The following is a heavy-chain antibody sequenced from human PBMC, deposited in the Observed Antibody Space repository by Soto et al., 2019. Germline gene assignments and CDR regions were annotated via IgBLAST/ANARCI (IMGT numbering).Heavy chain of an antibody. Sequence: PSETLSLTCAVYGGSFSGYYWSWIRQPPGKGLEWIGEINHSGSTNYNPSLKSRVTISVDTSKNQFSLKLSSVTAADTAVYYCARGPPYTNIVVVVAATRYFDYWGQGTLVTVSS. CDR1: GGSFSGYY. CDR3: ARGPPYTNIVVVVAATRYFDY. D-gene: IGHD2-15*01. V-gene: IGHV4-34*01. J-gene: IGHJ4*02. CDR2: INHSGST.